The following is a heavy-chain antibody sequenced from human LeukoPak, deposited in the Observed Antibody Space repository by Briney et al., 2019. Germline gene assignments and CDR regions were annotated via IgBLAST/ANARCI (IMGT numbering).Heavy chain of an antibody. J-gene: IGHJ6*03. CDR1: GGSFSGYY. V-gene: IGHV3-11*04. CDR2: ISRSGSTI. Sequence: LSLTCAVYGGSFSGYYWSWIRQPPGKGLEWISYISRSGSTIYYADSVQGRFTISRDNAKSSLSLQMNSLRVEDTAVYYCARDRGGRSGDFYYYMDVWGKGTTVTISS. CDR3: ARDRGGRSGDFYYYMDV. D-gene: IGHD3-10*01.